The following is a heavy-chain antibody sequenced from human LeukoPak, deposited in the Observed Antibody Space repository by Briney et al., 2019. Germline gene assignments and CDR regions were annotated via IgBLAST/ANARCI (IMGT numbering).Heavy chain of an antibody. CDR2: IYYSGST. D-gene: IGHD2-8*02. V-gene: IGHV4-30-4*01. CDR1: GGSISSDDYY. CDR3: ARTSRTGEPEYFQH. Sequence: SETLSLTCTVSGGSISSDDYYWSWIRQPPGKGLEWIGYIYYSGSTYYNPSLKGRVTISVDTSENQFSLRLSSVTAADTAVYYCARTSRTGEPEYFQHWGQGTLVTVSS. J-gene: IGHJ1*01.